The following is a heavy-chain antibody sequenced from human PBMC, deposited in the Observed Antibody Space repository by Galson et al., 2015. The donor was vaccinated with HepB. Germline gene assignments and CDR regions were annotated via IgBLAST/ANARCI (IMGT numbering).Heavy chain of an antibody. V-gene: IGHV3-33*01. D-gene: IGHD3-10*01. Sequence: SLRLSCAASGFTFSSYGMHWVRQAPGKGMEWVAVIWYDGSNKYYADSVKGRFTISRDNSKNTLYLQMNSLRAEDTAVYYCAREPYGSGSRVDGKQSLVDYWGQGTLVTVSS. CDR2: IWYDGSNK. CDR1: GFTFSSYG. CDR3: AREPYGSGSRVDGKQSLVDY. J-gene: IGHJ4*02.